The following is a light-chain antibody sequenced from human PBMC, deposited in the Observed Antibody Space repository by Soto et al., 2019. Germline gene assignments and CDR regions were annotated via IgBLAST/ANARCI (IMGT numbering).Light chain of an antibody. J-gene: IGKJ5*01. Sequence: DIQLTQSPSFLSASVGDRVTITCRASQGISSYLAWYHQKPGKAPKLLIYAAATLQSGVPSRFSGSGSGTEFTLTISSLQPEDFATYYCQQLNSYPITFGQGTRLEI. CDR3: QQLNSYPIT. V-gene: IGKV1-9*01. CDR2: AAA. CDR1: QGISSY.